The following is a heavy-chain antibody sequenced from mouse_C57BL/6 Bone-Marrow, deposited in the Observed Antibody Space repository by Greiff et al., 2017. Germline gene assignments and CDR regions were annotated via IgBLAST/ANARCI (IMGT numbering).Heavy chain of an antibody. J-gene: IGHJ4*01. Sequence: VQLQQSGPELVKPGASVKISCKASGYTFTDYYMNWVKQSHGKSLEWIGDINPNNGGTSYNQKFKGKATLTVDKSSSTAYMELRSLTDEDSAVYSGASYYSNYYAMDYGGQGTSVTVP. CDR2: INPNNGGT. CDR1: GYTFTDYY. V-gene: IGHV1-26*01. D-gene: IGHD2-5*01. CDR3: ASYYSNYYAMDY.